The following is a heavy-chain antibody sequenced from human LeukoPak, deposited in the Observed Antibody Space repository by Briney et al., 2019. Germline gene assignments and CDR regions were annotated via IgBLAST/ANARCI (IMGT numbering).Heavy chain of an antibody. D-gene: IGHD3-22*01. CDR1: GFTSTNYA. V-gene: IGHV3-23*01. J-gene: IGHJ4*02. Sequence: GGSLRLSCAASGFTSTNYAMNWVRQAPGKGLEWVSAISGSGGSTYYADSVKGRFTISRDNSKNTLYLQMNSLRAEDTAVYYCASRYYYDSSGYTLLTDYWGQGTLVTVSS. CDR3: ASRYYYDSSGYTLLTDY. CDR2: ISGSGGST.